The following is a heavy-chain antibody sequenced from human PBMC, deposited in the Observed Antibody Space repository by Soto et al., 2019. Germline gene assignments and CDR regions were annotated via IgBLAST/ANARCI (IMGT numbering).Heavy chain of an antibody. CDR3: ALRTSSGGFDQ. CDR1: GSTFSNNA. CDR2: LSGSGLST. V-gene: IGHV3-23*01. D-gene: IGHD6-6*01. Sequence: GGSLRLSCVASGSTFSNNAMNWVRQAPGKGLEWVSGLSGSGLSTYYADSVKGRFTISRDNSKNTLYLQMDSLRAEDTALYYCALRTSSGGFDQWGQGTLLTVSS. J-gene: IGHJ4*02.